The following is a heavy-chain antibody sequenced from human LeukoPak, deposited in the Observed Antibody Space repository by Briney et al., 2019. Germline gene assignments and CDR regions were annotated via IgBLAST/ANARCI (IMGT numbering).Heavy chain of an antibody. Sequence: ASVKVSCKASGYTFTNYYIHWVRQAPGQGLEWMGIINPSSGSTTSAQKFQGRVSMTRDTSASTVYMELSSLRSEDTARYYCARGHDNSGYTAHPQRYYYYYGMDVWGQGTTATVSS. CDR1: GYTFTNYY. D-gene: IGHD3-22*01. CDR3: ARGHDNSGYTAHPQRYYYYYGMDV. V-gene: IGHV1-46*01. J-gene: IGHJ6*02. CDR2: INPSSGST.